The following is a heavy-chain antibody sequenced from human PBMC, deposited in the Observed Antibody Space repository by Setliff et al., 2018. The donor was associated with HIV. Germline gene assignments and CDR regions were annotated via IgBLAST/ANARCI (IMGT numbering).Heavy chain of an antibody. V-gene: IGHV4-31*03. J-gene: IGHJ3*02. CDR1: GGSISSGGYY. D-gene: IGHD3-22*01. Sequence: SETLSHTCTVSGGSISSGGYYWSWIRQHPGQGLEWIGYIYYSGSTYYNPSLKSRVTISVDTSKNQFSLKLSSVTAADTAVYYCARETSTMIVVVKGAFDIWGQGTMVTVSS. CDR2: IYYSGST. CDR3: ARETSTMIVVVKGAFDI.